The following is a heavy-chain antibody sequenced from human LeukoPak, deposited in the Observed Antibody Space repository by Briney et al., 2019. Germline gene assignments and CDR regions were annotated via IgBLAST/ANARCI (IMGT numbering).Heavy chain of an antibody. CDR3: AGGGRYDSSGYYPSIDY. Sequence: PGGSLRLSCAASGFTFNSYSMHWVRQAPGKGLEWVSYISSSSSTIYYADSVKGRFTISRDNAKNSLYLQMNSLRDEDTAVYYCAGGGRYDSSGYYPSIDYWGQGTLVTVSS. CDR2: ISSSSSTI. V-gene: IGHV3-48*02. D-gene: IGHD3-22*01. CDR1: GFTFNSYS. J-gene: IGHJ4*02.